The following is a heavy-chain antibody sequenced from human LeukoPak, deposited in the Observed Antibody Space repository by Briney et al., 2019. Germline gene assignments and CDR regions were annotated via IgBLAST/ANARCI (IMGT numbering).Heavy chain of an antibody. J-gene: IGHJ6*02. CDR2: IIPIFGTA. V-gene: IGHV1-69*13. D-gene: IGHD2-8*01. CDR1: GGTFSSYA. CDR3: ARGVNRYCTNGVRYLISYYGMDV. Sequence: GASVKVSCKASGGTFSSYAISWVRQAPGQGLEWTGGIIPIFGTANYAQKFQGRVTITADESTSTAYMELSSLRSEDTAVYYCARGVNRYCTNGVRYLISYYGMDVWGQGTTVTVSS.